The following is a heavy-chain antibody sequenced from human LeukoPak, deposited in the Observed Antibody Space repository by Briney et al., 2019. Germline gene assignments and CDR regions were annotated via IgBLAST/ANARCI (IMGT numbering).Heavy chain of an antibody. J-gene: IGHJ6*03. D-gene: IGHD7-27*01. V-gene: IGHV4-59*01. CDR2: IYYSGST. Sequence: MSSETLSLTCTVSGGSISSYYWSWIRQPPGKGLEWIGYIYYSGSTNYNPSLKSRVTISVDTSKNWFSLKLSSVTAADTAVYYCASELGLGGWGRYYYMDVWGKGTTVTVSS. CDR1: GGSISSYY. CDR3: ASELGLGGWGRYYYMDV.